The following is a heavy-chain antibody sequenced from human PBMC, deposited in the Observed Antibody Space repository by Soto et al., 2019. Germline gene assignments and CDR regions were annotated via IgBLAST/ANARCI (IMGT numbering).Heavy chain of an antibody. V-gene: IGHV6-1*01. CDR2: TYYRSKWYN. CDR1: GDSVSSNSAA. Sequence: LTCAISGDSVSSNSAAWNWIRQSPSRGLEWLGRTYYRSKWYNDYAASVKSRITINPDTSKNHFSLQLRSVTPEDTALYYCARLAPGGSGGGGDYWGQGTLVTVSS. J-gene: IGHJ4*02. D-gene: IGHD6-19*01. CDR3: ARLAPGGSGGGGDY.